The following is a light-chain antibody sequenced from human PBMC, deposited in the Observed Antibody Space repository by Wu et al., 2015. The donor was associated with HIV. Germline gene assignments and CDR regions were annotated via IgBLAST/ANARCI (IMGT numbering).Light chain of an antibody. Sequence: EIVMTQSPATLSVSPGERATLSCRASQSVSSYLAWYQQKPGQAPRLLIYDASNRATGIPARFSGSGSGTDFTLTISSLEPEDFAVYYCQQRSNWPSLAFGQGTKVEIK. J-gene: IGKJ1*01. CDR2: DAS. V-gene: IGKV3-11*01. CDR3: QQRSNWPSLA. CDR1: QSVSSY.